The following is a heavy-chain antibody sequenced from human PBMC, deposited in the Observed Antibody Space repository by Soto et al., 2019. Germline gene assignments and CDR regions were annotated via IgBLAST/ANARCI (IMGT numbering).Heavy chain of an antibody. V-gene: IGHV1-3*01. CDR1: GYTFTSYA. CDR3: AKDDSAYYYYYGMDV. J-gene: IGHJ6*02. CDR2: INAGNGNT. Sequence: ASVKVSCEASGYTFTSYAMHWVRQAPGQRLEWMGWINAGNGNTKYSQKFQGRVTITRDTSASTAYMELSSLRSEDTAVYYCAKDDSAYYYYYGMDVWGQGTTVTVSS. D-gene: IGHD3-9*01.